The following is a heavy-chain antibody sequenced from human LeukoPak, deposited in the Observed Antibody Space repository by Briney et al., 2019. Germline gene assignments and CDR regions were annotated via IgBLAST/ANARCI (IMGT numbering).Heavy chain of an antibody. J-gene: IGHJ5*02. D-gene: IGHD3-22*01. Sequence: GGSLRLSCAASGFTFSSYSMNWVRQAPGKGLEWVSSISSSSYIYYADSVKGRFTISRDNAKNSLYLQMNSLRAEDTAVYYCARDRITMIGAPWFDPWGQGTLVTVSS. CDR3: ARDRITMIGAPWFDP. CDR1: GFTFSSYS. V-gene: IGHV3-21*01. CDR2: ISSSSYI.